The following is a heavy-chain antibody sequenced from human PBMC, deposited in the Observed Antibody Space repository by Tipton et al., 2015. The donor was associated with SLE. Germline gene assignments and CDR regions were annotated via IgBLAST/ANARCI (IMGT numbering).Heavy chain of an antibody. CDR1: GGSISSYY. Sequence: TLSLTCTVSGGSISSYYWSWIRKPQGKGLEWIGNIYTSGSTNYNPSLKSRVTISVDTSKNKFSLKLSSVTAADTAVYYCARAKGGCDYWGQGTLVAVSS. CDR3: ARAKGGCDY. CDR2: IYTSGST. D-gene: IGHD1-26*01. V-gene: IGHV4-4*08. J-gene: IGHJ4*02.